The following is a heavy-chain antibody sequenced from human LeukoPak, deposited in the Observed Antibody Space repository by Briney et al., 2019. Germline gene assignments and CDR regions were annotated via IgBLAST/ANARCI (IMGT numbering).Heavy chain of an antibody. V-gene: IGHV3-23*01. J-gene: IGHJ6*03. Sequence: PGGSLRLSCAASGFTFSSYAMSWVRQAPGKGLEWVSAISGSGGSTYYADSVKGRFTISRDNSKNTLYLQMNSLRAEDTAVYYCAKVVVVAATRYYYYYMDVWGKGTTVTVSS. CDR1: GFTFSSYA. D-gene: IGHD2-15*01. CDR3: AKVVVVAATRYYYYYMDV. CDR2: ISGSGGST.